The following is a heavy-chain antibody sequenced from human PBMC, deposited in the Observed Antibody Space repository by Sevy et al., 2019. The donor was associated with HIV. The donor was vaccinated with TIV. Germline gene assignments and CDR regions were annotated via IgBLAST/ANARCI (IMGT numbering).Heavy chain of an antibody. D-gene: IGHD5-18*01. J-gene: IGHJ4*02. CDR2: IWYDGSNK. CDR3: AKDMGYSYGEAGGNDY. Sequence: GGSLRLSCAASGFTFSSYGMHWVRQAPGKGLEWVAVIWYDGSNKYYADSVKGRFPISRDNSKNTRYLQMNSLRAEDTAGYYCAKDMGYSYGEAGGNDYWGQGTLVTVSS. CDR1: GFTFSSYG. V-gene: IGHV3-33*06.